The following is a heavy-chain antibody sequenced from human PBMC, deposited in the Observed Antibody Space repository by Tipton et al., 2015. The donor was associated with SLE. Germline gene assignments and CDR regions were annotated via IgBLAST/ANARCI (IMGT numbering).Heavy chain of an antibody. CDR2: ISSSSSTI. CDR3: ARDAELRFFDRAQDRFNT. V-gene: IGHV3-48*02. Sequence: SLRLSCAASGFTFSSYSMNWVRQAPGKGLEWVSYISSSSSTIYYADSVKGRCTISRDNAKNSLYLQMNSLRDEDTAVYYCARDAELRFFDRAQDRFNTWGQGTLVSASS. D-gene: IGHD3-9*01. CDR1: GFTFSSYS. J-gene: IGHJ5*02.